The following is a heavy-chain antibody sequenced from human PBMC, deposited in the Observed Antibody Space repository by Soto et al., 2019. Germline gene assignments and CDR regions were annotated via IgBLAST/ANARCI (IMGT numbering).Heavy chain of an antibody. D-gene: IGHD6-19*01. CDR3: AREAINSGWSGGRIYYFDS. CDR2: IIPIFGTA. V-gene: IGHV1-69*06. J-gene: IGHJ4*02. Sequence: QVQLVQSGAKVKKPGSSVKVSCKASGGTFSSYAISWVRQAPGQGLEWMGGIIPIFGTANYAQKFQGRVTITADKSTSTAYMELSSLRSEDTAVYYCAREAINSGWSGGRIYYFDSWGQGTLVTVSS. CDR1: GGTFSSYA.